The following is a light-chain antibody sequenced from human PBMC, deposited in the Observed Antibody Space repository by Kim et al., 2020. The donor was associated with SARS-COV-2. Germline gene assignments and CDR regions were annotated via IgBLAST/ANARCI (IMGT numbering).Light chain of an antibody. CDR2: SNN. CDR3: AAWDDSLSGWV. Sequence: ELTHPPSASGTPGQRVTISCSGSSSNIGSNYVYWYQQLPGTAPKLHIYSNNQRPSGVPDRFSGSKSGTSASLAISGLRSEDEADYYCAAWDDSLSGWVFGGGTQLTVL. CDR1: SSNIGSNY. J-gene: IGLJ3*02. V-gene: IGLV1-47*02.